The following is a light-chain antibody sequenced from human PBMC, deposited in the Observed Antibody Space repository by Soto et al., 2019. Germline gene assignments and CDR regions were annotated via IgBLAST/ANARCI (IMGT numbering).Light chain of an antibody. Sequence: DIQMTQSPSSLSASVGDTVTITCRASQSISGYLNWYQQKPGKAPNLLIYAASSLQSGVPSRFSGSGSGTDFTLTINSLHPEDFATYYCQQSYSTPITFGQGTRLEIK. CDR1: QSISGY. CDR3: QQSYSTPIT. J-gene: IGKJ5*01. V-gene: IGKV1-39*01. CDR2: AAS.